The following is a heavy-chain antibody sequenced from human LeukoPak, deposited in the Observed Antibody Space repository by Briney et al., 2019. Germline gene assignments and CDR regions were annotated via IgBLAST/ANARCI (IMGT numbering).Heavy chain of an antibody. Sequence: GGPLRLSCAASGFTFSSYSMNWVRQAPGKGLEWVSSISSSSSYIYYADSVKGRFTISRDNAKNSLYLQMNSLRAEDTAVYYCARDLGAHSKRLRYFDWLLWNWGQGTLVTVSS. CDR3: ARDLGAHSKRLRYFDWLLWN. J-gene: IGHJ4*02. D-gene: IGHD3-9*01. V-gene: IGHV3-21*01. CDR2: ISSSSSYI. CDR1: GFTFSSYS.